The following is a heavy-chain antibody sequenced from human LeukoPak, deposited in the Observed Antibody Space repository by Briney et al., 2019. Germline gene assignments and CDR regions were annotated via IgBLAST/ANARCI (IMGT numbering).Heavy chain of an antibody. J-gene: IGHJ5*02. Sequence: ASVKVSCKASGGTFSSYAISWVRQAPGQGLEWMGGIIPIFGTASYAQKFQGRVTITADESTSTAYMELSSLRSEDTAVYYCARDMPEPTATLLTLGTNWFDPWGQGTLVTVSS. D-gene: IGHD4-17*01. V-gene: IGHV1-69*13. CDR3: ARDMPEPTATLLTLGTNWFDP. CDR1: GGTFSSYA. CDR2: IIPIFGTA.